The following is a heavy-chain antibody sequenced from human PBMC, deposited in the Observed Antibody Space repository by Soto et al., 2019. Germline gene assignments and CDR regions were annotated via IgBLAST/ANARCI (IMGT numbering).Heavy chain of an antibody. Sequence: SETLSLTCTVSGGSISSYYWSWIRQPPGKGLEWIGYIYYSGSTNYNPSLKSRVTISVDTSKNQFSLKLSSVTAADTAVYYCARADYDSSGYYFGEFDYWGQGTLVTVSS. CDR2: IYYSGST. CDR1: GGSISSYY. D-gene: IGHD3-22*01. CDR3: ARADYDSSGYYFGEFDY. J-gene: IGHJ4*02. V-gene: IGHV4-59*01.